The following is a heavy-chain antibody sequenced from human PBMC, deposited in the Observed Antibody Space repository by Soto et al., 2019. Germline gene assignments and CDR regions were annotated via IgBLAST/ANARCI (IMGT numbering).Heavy chain of an antibody. Sequence: QVQLVESGGGVVQPGRSLRLSCAASGFTFSSYAMHWVRLAPGKGLEWVAVISYDGSNKYYADSVKGRFTISRDNSKNTLYLQMNSLRAEDTAVYYCARAYEGDYFDYWGQGTLVTVSS. CDR3: ARAYEGDYFDY. CDR2: ISYDGSNK. V-gene: IGHV3-30-3*01. CDR1: GFTFSSYA. D-gene: IGHD3-16*01. J-gene: IGHJ4*02.